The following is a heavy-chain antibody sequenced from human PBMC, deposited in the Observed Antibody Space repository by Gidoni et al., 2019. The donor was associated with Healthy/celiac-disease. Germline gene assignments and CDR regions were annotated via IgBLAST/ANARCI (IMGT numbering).Heavy chain of an antibody. CDR3: ARDRAYYDFWSGYYNPYYYYGMDV. J-gene: IGHJ6*02. D-gene: IGHD3-3*01. CDR2: INSDGSST. V-gene: IGHV3-74*01. CDR1: GFPFSSYW. Sequence: EVQLVESGGGLVQPGGSLRLSCAASGFPFSSYWMHWVRQAPGKGLVWVSRINSDGSSTSYADSVKGRFTISRDNAKNTLYLQMNSLRAEDTAVYYCARDRAYYDFWSGYYNPYYYYGMDVWGQGTTVTVSS.